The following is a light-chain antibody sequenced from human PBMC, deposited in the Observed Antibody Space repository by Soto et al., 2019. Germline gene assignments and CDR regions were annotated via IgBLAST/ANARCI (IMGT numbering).Light chain of an antibody. Sequence: IQMTQSPSTLSASVGDRVTITCRASQSISSWLAWYQQKPGKAPKLLIYDASSLESGVPSRFSGSGSWTVITLTISSLQPDDFATYYCQQYNSDPKTFGQGTKVEIK. CDR1: QSISSW. CDR2: DAS. J-gene: IGKJ1*01. V-gene: IGKV1-5*01. CDR3: QQYNSDPKT.